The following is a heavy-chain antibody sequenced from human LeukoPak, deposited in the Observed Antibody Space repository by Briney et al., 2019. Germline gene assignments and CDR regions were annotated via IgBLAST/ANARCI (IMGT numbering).Heavy chain of an antibody. D-gene: IGHD1-1*01. J-gene: IGHJ6*02. Sequence: SGGSLRLSCTASGFTFNSFEMNWVRQAPGKGLEWVSYISGGAGSIYYADSVKGRLTISRDNAKNSLYLQINSLSAEDTAVYYCARCGNDVRSGLRYYYYGMDVWGQGTTVTVSS. CDR3: ARCGNDVRSGLRYYYYGMDV. V-gene: IGHV3-48*03. CDR2: ISGGAGSI. CDR1: GFTFNSFE.